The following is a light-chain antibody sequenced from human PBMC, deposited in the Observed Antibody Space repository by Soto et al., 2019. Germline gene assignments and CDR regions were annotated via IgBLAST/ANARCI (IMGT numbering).Light chain of an antibody. CDR1: ESISIW. J-gene: IGKJ1*01. CDR3: QQYKSSST. V-gene: IGKV1-5*03. CDR2: KAS. Sequence: DLQITHSPSTLSASVGDTVTITCRASESISIWLAWYQQKPGKAPNLLINKASSLQSEVPSRFSGSGSGTEFTLTITSLQPDDFGVYYCQQYKSSSTFGQGTKVDIK.